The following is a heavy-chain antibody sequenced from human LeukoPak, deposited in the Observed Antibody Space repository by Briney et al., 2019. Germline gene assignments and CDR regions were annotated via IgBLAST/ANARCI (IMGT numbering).Heavy chain of an antibody. CDR2: INPDGSDK. CDR1: GFTFSRQW. Sequence: GGSLRLSCAASGFTFSRQWMNWVRQAPGKGLEWVANINPDGSDKYYVDSVKGRFTISRDNAKSSLYLQMNSLRAEDTAVYYCAKLPYGDYNHHWGQGTLVTVSS. V-gene: IGHV3-7*05. J-gene: IGHJ5*02. D-gene: IGHD4-17*01. CDR3: AKLPYGDYNHH.